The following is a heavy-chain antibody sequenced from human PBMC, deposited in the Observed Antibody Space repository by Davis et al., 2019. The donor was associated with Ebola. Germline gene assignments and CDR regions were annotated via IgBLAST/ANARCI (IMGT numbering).Heavy chain of an antibody. Sequence: HTGGSLRLSCAASGLTFTSHWMHWVRQAPGKGLEWVSSISNSGGIAYSADSVKGRFTISRDNSKNTVYLQMNSLRAEDPAVYFCVRGDRYTDGYWGMDVWGKGTTVTVSS. CDR1: GLTFTSHW. V-gene: IGHV3-74*01. CDR3: VRGDRYTDGYWGMDV. J-gene: IGHJ6*04. D-gene: IGHD5-18*01. CDR2: ISNSGGIA.